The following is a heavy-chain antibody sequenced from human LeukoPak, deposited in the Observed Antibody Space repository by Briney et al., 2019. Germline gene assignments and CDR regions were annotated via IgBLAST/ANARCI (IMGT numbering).Heavy chain of an antibody. CDR2: ISYSGST. CDR1: GGSISSSSYY. CDR3: ARRRSGYSSGWGFFFDY. J-gene: IGHJ4*02. D-gene: IGHD6-19*01. V-gene: IGHV4-39*01. Sequence: SETLSLTCTVSGGSISSSSYYWGWIRQPPGKGLEWIGSISYSGSTYYNPSLKSRVTMPVDTSKNQFSLKLSSVTAADTAVYYCARRRSGYSSGWGFFFDYWGQGTLVTVSS.